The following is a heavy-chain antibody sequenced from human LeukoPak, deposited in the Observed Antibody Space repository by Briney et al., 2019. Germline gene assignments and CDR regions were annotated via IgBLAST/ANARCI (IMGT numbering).Heavy chain of an antibody. CDR1: GFTFINYG. D-gene: IGHD4-17*01. J-gene: IGHJ4*02. Sequence: GGSLRLSCAASGFTFINYGMSWVRQAPGKGLEWVSGISGSGGSTYYAGSVKGRFTISRDNSQNTVYLQMNSLRAEDTALYYCAKPIYGDYSFDYWGQGTLVTVSS. V-gene: IGHV3-23*01. CDR3: AKPIYGDYSFDY. CDR2: ISGSGGST.